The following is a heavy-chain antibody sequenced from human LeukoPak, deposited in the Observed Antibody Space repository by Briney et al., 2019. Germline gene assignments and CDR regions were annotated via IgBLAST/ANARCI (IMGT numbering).Heavy chain of an antibody. Sequence: KPGGSLRLSCAASGFTFSYYSMNWVRQAPGKGLEWVSSINNAGNYIYYADSVKGRFTISRDNARNSLSLQMNSLRAEDTAVYYCASSGYNSGNAFDIWGQGTMVTVSS. D-gene: IGHD5-18*01. CDR2: INNAGNYI. V-gene: IGHV3-21*01. J-gene: IGHJ3*02. CDR3: ASSGYNSGNAFDI. CDR1: GFTFSYYS.